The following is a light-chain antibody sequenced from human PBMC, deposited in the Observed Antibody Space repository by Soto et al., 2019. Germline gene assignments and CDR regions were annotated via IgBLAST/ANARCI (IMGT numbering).Light chain of an antibody. J-gene: IGLJ1*01. CDR1: SSDVGGYNY. CDR3: SSYTSSSTSTV. V-gene: IGLV2-14*01. Sequence: QSVLTQPASVSGSPGQSITISCTGTSSDVGGYNYVSWYQQHPGKAPKLMIYDVSNRPSGVSNRFSGSKSGNTASLTISGLQAEDEADYYCSSYTSSSTSTVLGTGTKLTVL. CDR2: DVS.